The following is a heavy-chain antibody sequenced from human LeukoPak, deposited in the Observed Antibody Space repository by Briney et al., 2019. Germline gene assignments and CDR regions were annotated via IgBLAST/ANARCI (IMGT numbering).Heavy chain of an antibody. CDR3: ARGGVVVVPAAIPGWFDP. D-gene: IGHD2-2*01. V-gene: IGHV1-3*01. J-gene: IGHJ5*02. Sequence: ASVQVSCKASGYTFTSYAMHWVRQAPGQRLEWMGWINAGNGNTKYSQKFQGRVTITRDTSASTAYMELSSLRSEDTAVYYCARGGVVVVPAAIPGWFDPWGQGTLVTVSS. CDR1: GYTFTSYA. CDR2: INAGNGNT.